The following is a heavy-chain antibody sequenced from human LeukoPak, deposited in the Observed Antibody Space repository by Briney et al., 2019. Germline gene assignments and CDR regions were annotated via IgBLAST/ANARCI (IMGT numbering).Heavy chain of an antibody. D-gene: IGHD6-6*01. CDR3: AKDSSAARLRGGLWGVGPGITRFDP. CDR1: GFTFSSYG. J-gene: IGHJ5*02. Sequence: GGTLRLSCAASGFTFSSYGMSWVRQAPGKGLEWVSAISGSGGSTYYADSVKGRFTISRDNSKNTLYLQMNSLRAEDTAVYYCAKDSSAARLRGGLWGVGPGITRFDPWGQGTLVTVSS. V-gene: IGHV3-23*01. CDR2: ISGSGGST.